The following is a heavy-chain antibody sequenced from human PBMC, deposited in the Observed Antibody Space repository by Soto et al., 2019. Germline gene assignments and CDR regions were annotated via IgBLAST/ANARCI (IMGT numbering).Heavy chain of an antibody. CDR1: GGSISSYY. Sequence: SETLSLTWTVSGGSISSYYWSWIRQPPGKGLEWIGYIYYSGSTNYNPSLKSRVTISVDTSKNQFSLKLSSVTAADTAVYYCARDRRRLIEAAGHNWFDPWGQGTLVTVSS. V-gene: IGHV4-59*01. D-gene: IGHD6-13*01. J-gene: IGHJ5*02. CDR3: ARDRRRLIEAAGHNWFDP. CDR2: IYYSGST.